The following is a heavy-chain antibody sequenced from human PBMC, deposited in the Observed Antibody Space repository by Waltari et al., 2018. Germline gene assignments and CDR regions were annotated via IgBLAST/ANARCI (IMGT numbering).Heavy chain of an antibody. J-gene: IGHJ4*02. CDR2: ISGSSGSP. CDR1: GGSFSGYY. D-gene: IGHD3-22*01. Sequence: QVQLQESGPGLVKPSETLSLTCAVSGGSFSGYYWGWIRQPPGQGLEWTGYISGSSGSPDYTPTLTTRVNISWDTSNNHFSLKLSSVTATDTAVYYCAREYYGSGYSYFDYCCQGVLVTVSS. CDR3: AREYYGSGYSYFDY. V-gene: IGHV4-4*08.